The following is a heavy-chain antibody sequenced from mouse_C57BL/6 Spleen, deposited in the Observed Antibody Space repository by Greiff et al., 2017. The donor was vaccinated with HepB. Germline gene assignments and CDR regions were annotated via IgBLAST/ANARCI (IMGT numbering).Heavy chain of an antibody. Sequence: EVKVVDSGGGLVQPGGSLSLSCAASGFTFPDYYMSWVRQPPGKALEWLGFIGNKANGYTTEYSASVKGPFTISRDNSQSILYLQMKALRAEDSATYYCARYEYYAMGYWGQGTSVTVSS. CDR2: IGNKANGYTT. J-gene: IGHJ4*01. V-gene: IGHV7-3*01. CDR1: GFTFPDYY. CDR3: ARYEYYAMGY.